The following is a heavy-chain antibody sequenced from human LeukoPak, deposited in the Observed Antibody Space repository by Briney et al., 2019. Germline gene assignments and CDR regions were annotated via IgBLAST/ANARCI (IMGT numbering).Heavy chain of an antibody. CDR3: ASFYTSGWHTDYYFDY. CDR2: IYTGGKT. D-gene: IGHD6-19*01. Sequence: GGSLRLSCAASGFTVSGNYMSWVRQAPGKGLEWVSLIYTGGKTYYADSVRGRFTISRDNSKNTLYLQMKSLRVEDTAVYYCASFYTSGWHTDYYFDYWGQGALVTASS. V-gene: IGHV3-66*01. CDR1: GFTVSGNY. J-gene: IGHJ4*02.